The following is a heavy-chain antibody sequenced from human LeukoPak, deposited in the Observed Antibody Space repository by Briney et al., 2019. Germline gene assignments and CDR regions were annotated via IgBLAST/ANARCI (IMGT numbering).Heavy chain of an antibody. D-gene: IGHD3-10*01. CDR1: GGSFSGYY. Sequence: PSETLSLTCAVYGGSFSGYYWSWIRQPPGKGLEWIGEIDHNGSTNYNPSLKSRVTISVDTSKNQFSLKLSSVTAADTAVYYCARSLWFGELSFDYWGQGTLVTVSS. J-gene: IGHJ4*02. CDR2: IDHNGST. CDR3: ARSLWFGELSFDY. V-gene: IGHV4-34*01.